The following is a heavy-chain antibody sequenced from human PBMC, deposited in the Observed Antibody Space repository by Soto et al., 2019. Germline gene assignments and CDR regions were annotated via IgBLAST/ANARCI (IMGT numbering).Heavy chain of an antibody. CDR1: GFSLSTSGVG. CDR2: IYWDDDK. J-gene: IGHJ4*02. V-gene: IGHV2-5*02. CDR3: AHRQETGYPLRWYFDY. D-gene: IGHD3-9*01. Sequence: SGPTLVKPTQTLTLTCTFSGFSLSTSGVGVGWIRQPPGKALEWLALIYWDDDKRYSPSLKSRLTITKDTSKNQVVLTITNMDPVDTATYYCAHRQETGYPLRWYFDYWGQGTLVTVSS.